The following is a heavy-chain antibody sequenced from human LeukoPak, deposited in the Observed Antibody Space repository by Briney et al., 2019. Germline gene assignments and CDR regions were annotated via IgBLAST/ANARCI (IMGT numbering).Heavy chain of an antibody. J-gene: IGHJ5*02. CDR2: INWNGGST. CDR1: GFTFDDYG. Sequence: PGGSLRLSCAASGFTFDDYGMSWVRQAPGKGLEWVSGINWNGGSTGYADSVKGRFTISRDNAKNSLYLQMNSLRAEDTALYHCARDLGIAVAGLGWFDPWGQGTLVTVSS. D-gene: IGHD6-19*01. V-gene: IGHV3-20*01. CDR3: ARDLGIAVAGLGWFDP.